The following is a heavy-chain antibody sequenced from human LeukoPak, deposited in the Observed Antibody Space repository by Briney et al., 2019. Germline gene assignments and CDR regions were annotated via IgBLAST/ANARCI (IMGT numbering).Heavy chain of an antibody. J-gene: IGHJ4*02. CDR1: GCTFSSYW. CDR2: IKQDGSEK. D-gene: IGHD3-22*01. Sequence: GGSLRLSCAASGCTFSSYWMSWVRQAPGKGLEWVANIKQDGSEKYYVDSVKGRFTISRVNAKNSLYLQMNSLKAEDTAVYYCARPFSYYDSSGYRHYWGQGTLVTVSS. CDR3: ARPFSYYDSSGYRHY. V-gene: IGHV3-7*01.